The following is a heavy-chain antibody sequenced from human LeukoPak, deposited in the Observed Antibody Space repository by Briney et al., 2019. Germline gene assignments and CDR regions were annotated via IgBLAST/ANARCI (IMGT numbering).Heavy chain of an antibody. CDR1: GGSISSYY. J-gene: IGHJ4*02. Sequence: ETLSLTCTVSGGSISSYYWSWIRQPPGKGLEWVSSISSSSSYIYYADSVKGRFTISRDNSKNTLYLQMNSLRAEDTAVYYCAKDNRDYYIDYWGQGTLVTVSS. CDR2: ISSSSSYI. CDR3: AKDNRDYYIDY. D-gene: IGHD3-10*01. V-gene: IGHV3-21*01.